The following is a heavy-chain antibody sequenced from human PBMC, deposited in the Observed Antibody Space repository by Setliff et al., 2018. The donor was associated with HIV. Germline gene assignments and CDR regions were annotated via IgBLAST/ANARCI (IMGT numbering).Heavy chain of an antibody. D-gene: IGHD3-16*01. CDR2: IYHGGGT. V-gene: IGHV4-4*02. CDR1: GGSISNSLW. CDR3: AGGPTTRYFDH. Sequence: SETLSLTCTVSGGSISNSLWWSWVRQPPGKGLEWIGEIYHGGGTNYNPSLKSRVTVSVDTSKNQISLKLSSVTAADTAVYYCAGGPTTRYFDHWGQGNLVTVSS. J-gene: IGHJ4*02.